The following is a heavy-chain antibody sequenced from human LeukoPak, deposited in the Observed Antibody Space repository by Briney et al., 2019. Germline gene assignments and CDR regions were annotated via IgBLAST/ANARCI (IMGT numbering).Heavy chain of an antibody. CDR2: ISAYIGNT. D-gene: IGHD3-10*01. J-gene: IGHJ3*02. CDR3: ARAPSGPYGSGSLDAFDI. V-gene: IGHV1-18*01. CDR1: GYTFTSYG. Sequence: ASVKVSCKASGYTFTSYGISWVRQAPGEGLEWMGWISAYIGNTNYAQKLQGRVTMTTDTSTSTAYMELRSLRSDETAVYSCARAPSGPYGSGSLDAFDIWGQGTMVTVSS.